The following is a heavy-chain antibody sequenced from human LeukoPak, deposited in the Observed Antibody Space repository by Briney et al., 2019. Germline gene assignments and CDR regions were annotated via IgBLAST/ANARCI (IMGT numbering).Heavy chain of an antibody. CDR1: GYTFTSYW. Sequence: PGESLKISCKGSGYTFTSYWISWVRQMPGKGLEWMGRIDPSDSYTNYSPSFQGHVTISADKSISTAYLQWSSPKASDTAIYYCARTPVAGGFLDYWGQGTLVTVSS. J-gene: IGHJ4*02. D-gene: IGHD6-19*01. V-gene: IGHV5-10-1*01. CDR3: ARTPVAGGFLDY. CDR2: IDPSDSYT.